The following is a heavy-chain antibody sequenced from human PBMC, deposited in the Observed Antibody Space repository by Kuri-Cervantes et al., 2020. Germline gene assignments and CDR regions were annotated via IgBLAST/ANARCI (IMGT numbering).Heavy chain of an antibody. CDR1: GFTFSSYG. V-gene: IGHV3-33*06. Sequence: GESLKISCAASGFTFSSYGMHWVRQAPGKGLEWVAVIWYDGSNKYYADSVKGRFTISRDNSKNTLYLQMNSLRAGDTAVYYCAKGNIAAAGLDFDYWGQGTLVTVSS. D-gene: IGHD6-13*01. J-gene: IGHJ4*02. CDR2: IWYDGSNK. CDR3: AKGNIAAAGLDFDY.